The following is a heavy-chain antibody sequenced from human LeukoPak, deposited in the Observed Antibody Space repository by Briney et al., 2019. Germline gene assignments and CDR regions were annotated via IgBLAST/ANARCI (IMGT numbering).Heavy chain of an antibody. D-gene: IGHD3-3*01. CDR3: ASWSESDTIFGVPRGNWFDP. V-gene: IGHV1-69*02. J-gene: IGHJ5*02. Sequence: SVKVSCEASRGTFSSYTISWVRQAPGQGLEWMGRIIPILGIANYAQKFQGRVTITADKSTSTAYMELSSLRSEDTAVYYCASWSESDTIFGVPRGNWFDPWGQGTLVTVSS. CDR2: IIPILGIA. CDR1: RGTFSSYT.